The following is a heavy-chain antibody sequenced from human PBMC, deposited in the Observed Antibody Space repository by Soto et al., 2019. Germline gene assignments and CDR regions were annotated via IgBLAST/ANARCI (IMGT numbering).Heavy chain of an antibody. V-gene: IGHV3-30*18. CDR2: ISYDGSNK. J-gene: IGHJ6*02. Sequence: QVQLVESRGGVVQPGRSLRLSCAASGFTVSSYGMHWVRQAPGKGLEWVAVISYDGSNKYYADSVKGRFTISRDNSKNTLYMQMNSLRAEDTAVYYCAKDKMVGSSAPRGYGMDVWGQGTTVTVSS. CDR3: AKDKMVGSSAPRGYGMDV. D-gene: IGHD2-2*01. CDR1: GFTVSSYG.